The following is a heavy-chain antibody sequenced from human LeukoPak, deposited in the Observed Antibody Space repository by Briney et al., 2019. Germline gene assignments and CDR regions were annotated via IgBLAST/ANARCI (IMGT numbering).Heavy chain of an antibody. CDR3: ASFSLTYDFWSGFDY. J-gene: IGHJ4*02. V-gene: IGHV4-59*01. CDR2: IYYSGST. Sequence: SETLSLTCTVAGDSISSYYWSWIRQPPGKGLEWIGYIYYSGSTNYNPSLKSRVTISVDTSKNQFSLKLSSVTAADTAVYYCASFSLTYDFWSGFDYWGQGTLVTVSS. D-gene: IGHD3-3*01. CDR1: GDSISSYY.